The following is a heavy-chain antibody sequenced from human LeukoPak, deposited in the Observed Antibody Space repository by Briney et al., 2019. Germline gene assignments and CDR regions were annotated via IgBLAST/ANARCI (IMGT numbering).Heavy chain of an antibody. CDR3: AREVGYYYDSSGYSDDY. CDR2: MNPNSGNT. CDR1: GYTFTSYD. Sequence: ASVKVSCKASGYTFTSYDINWVRQATGRGLEWMGWMNPNSGNTGYAQKFQGRVTMTRNTSISTAYMELSSLRSEDTAVYYCAREVGYYYDSSGYSDDYWGQGTLVTVSS. J-gene: IGHJ4*02. D-gene: IGHD3-22*01. V-gene: IGHV1-8*01.